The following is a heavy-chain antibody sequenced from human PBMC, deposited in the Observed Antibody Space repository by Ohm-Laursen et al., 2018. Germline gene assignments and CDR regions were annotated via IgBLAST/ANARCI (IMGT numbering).Heavy chain of an antibody. CDR3: AHSPSSSPPNY. V-gene: IGHV2-5*02. CDR1: GFSLTTSPLG. D-gene: IGHD2-2*01. Sequence: PTQTLTLTCTFSGFSLTTSPLGVGWIRQPPGKALEWLALIYWDDDKRYSPSLKTRLTITKDTSKNQVVLTMTNMDPVDTATYYCAHSPSSSPPNYWGQGILVTVSS. CDR2: IYWDDDK. J-gene: IGHJ4*02.